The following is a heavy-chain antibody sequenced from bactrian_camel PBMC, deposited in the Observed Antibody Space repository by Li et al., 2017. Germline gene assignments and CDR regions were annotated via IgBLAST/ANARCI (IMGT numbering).Heavy chain of an antibody. CDR3: ANVAALGFDY. D-gene: IGHD1*01. CDR1: GFTYSTYY. V-gene: IGHV3-2*01. Sequence: HVQLVESGGDLVQPGGSLKLSCVASGFTYSTYYMSWVRQAPGKGLEWVSSMYADDTKTGYADSVKGRFTISRDNAKNTLYLQLNSLKTEDTAMYYCANVAALGFDYWGQGTQVTVS. CDR2: MYADDTKT. J-gene: IGHJ6*01.